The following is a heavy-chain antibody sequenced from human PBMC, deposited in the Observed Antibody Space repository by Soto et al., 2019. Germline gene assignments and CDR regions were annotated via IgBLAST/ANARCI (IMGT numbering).Heavy chain of an antibody. CDR3: ARQIYDSDSGPNFQYYFDS. D-gene: IGHD3-22*01. CDR1: GYSFAGYW. CDR2: IDPSDSQT. J-gene: IGHJ4*02. V-gene: IGHV5-10-1*01. Sequence: GESLKISCKGSGYSFAGYWITWVRQKPGKGLEWMGRIDPSDSQTYYSPSFRGHVTISVAKSITTVFLQWSSLRASDTAMYYCARQIYDSDSGPNFQYYFDSWGQGTLVTVSS.